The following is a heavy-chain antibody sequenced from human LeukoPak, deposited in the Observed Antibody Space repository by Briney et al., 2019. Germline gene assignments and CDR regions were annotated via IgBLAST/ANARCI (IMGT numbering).Heavy chain of an antibody. D-gene: IGHD3-10*01. CDR1: GYTFTTYY. Sequence: ASVKVSCKASGYTFTTYYMHWVRQAPGQGLEWMGVINPSVSSTTYAQKFQGRVTMTRDTSTNTVYMELSSLRSEDTAVYYCARDMNSGTYWDGFDIWGQGTMVTVSS. J-gene: IGHJ3*02. V-gene: IGHV1-46*01. CDR3: ARDMNSGTYWDGFDI. CDR2: INPSVSST.